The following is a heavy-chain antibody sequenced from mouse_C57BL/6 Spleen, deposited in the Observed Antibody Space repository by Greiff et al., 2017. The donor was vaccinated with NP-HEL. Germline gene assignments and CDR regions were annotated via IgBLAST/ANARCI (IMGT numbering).Heavy chain of an antibody. CDR2: IDPNSGGT. D-gene: IGHD1-1*01. CDR3: ARGGDFDFITTVEFDY. V-gene: IGHV1-72*01. Sequence: QVQLQQPGAELVKPGASVKLSCKASGYTFTSYWMHWVKQRPGRGLEWIGRIDPNSGGTKYNEKFKSKATLTVDKPSSTAYMQLSSLTSEDSAVYYCARGGDFDFITTVEFDYWGQGTTLTVSS. J-gene: IGHJ2*01. CDR1: GYTFTSYW.